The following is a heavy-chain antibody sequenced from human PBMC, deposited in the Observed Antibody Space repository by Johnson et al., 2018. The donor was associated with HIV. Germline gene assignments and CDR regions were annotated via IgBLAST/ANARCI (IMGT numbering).Heavy chain of an antibody. V-gene: IGHV3-23*04. J-gene: IGHJ3*02. Sequence: VQLVESGGGLVQPGGSLRLSCAASGFTFDDSGMSWVRQTPGKGLEWVSAISGSGGSTYYADSVQGRFTVSRDNSQNLLYLQLSSLRAEDTAVYYCARDAPNFFTSGVRDDAFDIWGPGTMVTVSP. D-gene: IGHD5-12*01. CDR2: ISGSGGST. CDR3: ARDAPNFFTSGVRDDAFDI. CDR1: GFTFDDSG.